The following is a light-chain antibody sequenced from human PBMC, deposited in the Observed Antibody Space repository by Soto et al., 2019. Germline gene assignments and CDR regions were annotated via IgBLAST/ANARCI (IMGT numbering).Light chain of an antibody. CDR1: SSDVGNYNL. CDR2: EDS. Sequence: QSALTQPASVSGSPGQSITISCTGTSSDVGNYNLVSWYQQHPGKAPKLMIYEDSKRPSGVSNRFSGSKSGNTASLTISGFQAEDEADYYCCSYAASSTYVFGTGTKVTVL. J-gene: IGLJ1*01. V-gene: IGLV2-23*01. CDR3: CSYAASSTYV.